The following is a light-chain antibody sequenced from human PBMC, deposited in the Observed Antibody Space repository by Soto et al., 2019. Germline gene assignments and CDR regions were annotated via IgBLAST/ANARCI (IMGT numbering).Light chain of an antibody. J-gene: IGLJ1*01. CDR1: SSDVGGYNY. V-gene: IGLV2-11*01. Sequence: QSALTQPRSVSGSPGQSVTISCTGTSSDVGGYNYVSWYQQHPGKAPKLMIYDVSKRPSGVPDRFPGSKSGNTASLTISGLQAEDEADYYCCSYAGNVYVFGTGTKLTVL. CDR2: DVS. CDR3: CSYAGNVYV.